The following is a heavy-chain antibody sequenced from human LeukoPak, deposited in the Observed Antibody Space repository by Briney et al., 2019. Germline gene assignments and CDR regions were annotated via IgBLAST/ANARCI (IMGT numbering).Heavy chain of an antibody. CDR3: ARGEIVVVPAAYAWFDP. V-gene: IGHV1-69*04. CDR1: GGTLSSYA. CDR2: IIPIFGIA. J-gene: IGHJ5*02. Sequence: SVKVSCKASGGTLSSYAISWVRQAPGQGLEWMGRIIPIFGIANYAQKFQGRVTITADKSTSTAYMELSSLRSEDTAVYYCARGEIVVVPAAYAWFDPWGQGTLVTVSS. D-gene: IGHD2-2*01.